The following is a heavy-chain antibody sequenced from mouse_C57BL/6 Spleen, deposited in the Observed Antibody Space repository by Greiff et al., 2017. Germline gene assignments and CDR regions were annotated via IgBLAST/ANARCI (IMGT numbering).Heavy chain of an antibody. CDR2: IDPSDSDT. V-gene: IGHV1-52*01. CDR1: GYTFTSYW. CDR3: ASSGTGYAMDY. J-gene: IGHJ4*01. Sequence: QVQLQQPGAELVRPGSSVKLSCKASGYTFTSYWMHWVKQRPIQGLEWIGNIDPSDSDTHYNQKFKDKATLTVDKSSSTAYMQLSSLTSDDSAVYSGASSGTGYAMDYWGQGTSVTVSS. D-gene: IGHD4-1*01.